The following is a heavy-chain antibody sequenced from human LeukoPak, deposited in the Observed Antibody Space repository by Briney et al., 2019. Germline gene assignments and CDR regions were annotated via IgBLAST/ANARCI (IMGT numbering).Heavy chain of an antibody. CDR1: GFTFSNYW. J-gene: IGHJ3*02. CDR3: ARDCGSDCSQAFDI. CDR2: IKQDATQK. D-gene: IGHD2-21*02. Sequence: GVSLRLYCAASGFTFSNYWMSWVRQAPGKGLEWVADIKQDATQKYYMDSVEGRFTISRDNAKNSLYLQMNSLRVEDTAVYYCARDCGSDCSQAFDIWGQGTMVTVSS. V-gene: IGHV3-7*05.